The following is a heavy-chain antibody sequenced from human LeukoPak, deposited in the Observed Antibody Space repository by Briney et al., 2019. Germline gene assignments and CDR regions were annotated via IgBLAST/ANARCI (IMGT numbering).Heavy chain of an antibody. CDR1: GGSISSYY. CDR2: IYYSGST. V-gene: IGHV4-59*01. CDR3: ARALSGPLDY. Sequence: SETLSLTCTVSGGSISSYYWSWIRQPPVKGLEWIGYIYYSGSTNYNPSLKSRVTISVDTSKNQFSLKLSSVTAADTAVYYCARALSGPLDYWGQGTLVTVSS. J-gene: IGHJ4*02.